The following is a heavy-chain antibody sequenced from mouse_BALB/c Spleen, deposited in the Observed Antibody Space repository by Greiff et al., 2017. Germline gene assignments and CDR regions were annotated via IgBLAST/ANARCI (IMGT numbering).Heavy chain of an antibody. D-gene: IGHD2-1*01. J-gene: IGHJ3*01. V-gene: IGHV2-9*02. Sequence: VKLVESGPGLVAPSQSLSITCTVSGFSLTSYGVHWVRQPPGKGLEWLGVIWAGGSTNYNSALMSRLSISKDNSKSQVFLKMNSLQTDDTARYYCARDQGYGNSWFAYWGQGTLVTVSA. CDR1: GFSLTSYG. CDR2: IWAGGST. CDR3: ARDQGYGNSWFAY.